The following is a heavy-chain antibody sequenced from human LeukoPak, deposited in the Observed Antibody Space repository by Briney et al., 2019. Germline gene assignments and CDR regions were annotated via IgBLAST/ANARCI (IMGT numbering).Heavy chain of an antibody. V-gene: IGHV3-9*01. CDR3: AKDPGIAASDYFDY. CDR1: GFTFSSYA. J-gene: IGHJ4*02. D-gene: IGHD6-13*01. Sequence: GGSLRLSCAASGFTFSSYAMSWVRQAPGKGLEWVSGISWNSGSIGYADSVKGRFTISRDNAKNSLYLQMNSLRAEDTALYYCAKDPGIAASDYFDYWGQGTLVTVSS. CDR2: ISWNSGSI.